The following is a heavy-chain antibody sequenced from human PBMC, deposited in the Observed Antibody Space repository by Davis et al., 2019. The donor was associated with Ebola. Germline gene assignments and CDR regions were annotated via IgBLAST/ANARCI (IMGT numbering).Heavy chain of an antibody. V-gene: IGHV3-64*01. CDR1: GFIFSTYA. D-gene: IGHD6-6*01. Sequence: GESLKISCAASGFIFSTYAMHWVRQAPGKGLEYVSAVNSNGGTTYYANSVKGRFTISRDNSKNTLYLQMGSLRAEDMAVYYCAKDRYTSSRLIDYWDQGTLVTVSS. J-gene: IGHJ4*02. CDR3: AKDRYTSSRLIDY. CDR2: VNSNGGTT.